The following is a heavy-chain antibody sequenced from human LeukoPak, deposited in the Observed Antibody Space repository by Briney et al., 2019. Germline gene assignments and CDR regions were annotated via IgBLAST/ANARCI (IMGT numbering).Heavy chain of an antibody. CDR3: ARARQVVRYGMDV. V-gene: IGHV4-31*03. Sequence: SETLSLTCSVSGGSISSAGNYWTWLRHHPGKGPEWIGYIYYSGSTYYNPSLESRVTISVDTSKSQFSLKLNSVTAADTAVYYCARARQVVRYGMDVWGQGTTVTVSS. J-gene: IGHJ6*02. CDR2: IYYSGST. CDR1: GGSISSAGNY. D-gene: IGHD2-15*01.